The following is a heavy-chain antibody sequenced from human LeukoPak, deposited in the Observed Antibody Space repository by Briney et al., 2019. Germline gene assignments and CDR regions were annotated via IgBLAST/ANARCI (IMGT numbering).Heavy chain of an antibody. Sequence: QSGGSLRLSCAASGFTFSSYGMHWVRQAPGKGLEWVAFIRYDGSNKYYADSVKGRFTISRDNSKNTLYLQMNSLRAEDTAVYYCAKVFYDSSGDYSGTHYWGQGTLVTVSS. J-gene: IGHJ4*02. D-gene: IGHD3-22*01. CDR3: AKVFYDSSGDYSGTHY. CDR2: IRYDGSNK. V-gene: IGHV3-30*02. CDR1: GFTFSSYG.